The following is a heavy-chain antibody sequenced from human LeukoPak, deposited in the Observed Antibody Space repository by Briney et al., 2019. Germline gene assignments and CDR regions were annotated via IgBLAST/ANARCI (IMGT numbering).Heavy chain of an antibody. D-gene: IGHD3-22*01. CDR3: ARSPIPYYYDSSGYYRLYYGMDV. V-gene: IGHV1-69*04. CDR2: IIPILGIA. J-gene: IGHJ6*02. CDR1: GGTFSSYA. Sequence: SVKVSCKASGGTFSSYAISWVRQVPGQGLEWMGRIIPILGIANYAKKFQGRVTITADTSTSTAYMELSSLRSEDTAVYYCARSPIPYYYDSSGYYRLYYGMDVWGQGTTVTVSS.